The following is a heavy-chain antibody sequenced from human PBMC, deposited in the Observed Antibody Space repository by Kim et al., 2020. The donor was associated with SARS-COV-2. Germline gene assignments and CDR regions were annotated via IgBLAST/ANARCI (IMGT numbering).Heavy chain of an antibody. CDR1: GGSITNYY. CDR2: IYYSGST. Sequence: SETLSLTYTVSGGSITNYYCSWIRQSPGKGLEWIGYIYYSGSTNYNPSLKSRVTISVDTSKNQFSLKLSSVTAADTAVYYCARGHSSNWYFDSWGQGTLV. CDR3: ARGHSSNWYFDS. J-gene: IGHJ4*02. D-gene: IGHD6-13*01. V-gene: IGHV4-59*01.